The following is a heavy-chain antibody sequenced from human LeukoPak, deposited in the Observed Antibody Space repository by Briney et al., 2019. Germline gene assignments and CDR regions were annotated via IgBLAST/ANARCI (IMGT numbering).Heavy chain of an antibody. CDR2: IYYSGST. CDR1: GGSISSSSYY. CDR3: ARVDTAIAFFDF. Sequence: SETLSLTCTVSGGSISSSSYYWGWIRQPPGKGLEWIGSIYYSGSTYYNPSLKSRVTISVDTSKSQFSLKLSSVTAADTAVYYCARVDTAIAFFDFWGQGTPVTVSS. J-gene: IGHJ4*02. V-gene: IGHV4-39*01. D-gene: IGHD5-18*01.